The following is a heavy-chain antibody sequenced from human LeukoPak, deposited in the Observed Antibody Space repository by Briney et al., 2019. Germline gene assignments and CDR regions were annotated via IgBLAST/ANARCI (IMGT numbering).Heavy chain of an antibody. Sequence: SETLSLTCTVSGGSISSYYWSWIRQPPGKGLEYIGYIYFSGSTNYNPSLKSRVTISVDTSKNQFSLKLSSVTAADTAVYYCVKGGSSSSWYTWLDPWGQGALVTVSS. CDR2: IYFSGST. CDR3: VKGGSSSSWYTWLDP. V-gene: IGHV4-59*01. J-gene: IGHJ5*02. D-gene: IGHD6-13*01. CDR1: GGSISSYY.